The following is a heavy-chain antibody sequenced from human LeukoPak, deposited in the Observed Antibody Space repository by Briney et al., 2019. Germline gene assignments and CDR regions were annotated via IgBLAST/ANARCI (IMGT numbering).Heavy chain of an antibody. CDR3: ARGGVGYCDY. Sequence: GASVKVSCKASEYTFTDFYMQRVVQSPGQGPEWMGWINPNSGGTNYAQMFEGRVTMTRDTSASTAYMEVNRLRSDDKAVYYCARGGVGYCDYWGQGTLVTVSS. D-gene: IGHD3-16*01. J-gene: IGHJ4*02. CDR1: EYTFTDFY. CDR2: INPNSGGT. V-gene: IGHV1-2*02.